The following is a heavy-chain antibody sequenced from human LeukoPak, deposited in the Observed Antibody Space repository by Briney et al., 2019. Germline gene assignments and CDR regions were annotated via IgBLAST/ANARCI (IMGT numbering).Heavy chain of an antibody. D-gene: IGHD6-13*01. Sequence: RTSGTLSLTCAVSGVSISSSNWWSWVRQPPGKGLEWIGEIHHSGSTSSNPSLKSRVTISVDKSKNQFSLKLSSVTVADTALYYCACKTTTAVGTFDYWGQGTQVTVSS. CDR1: GVSISSSNW. J-gene: IGHJ4*02. CDR2: IHHSGST. V-gene: IGHV4-4*02. CDR3: ACKTTTAVGTFDY.